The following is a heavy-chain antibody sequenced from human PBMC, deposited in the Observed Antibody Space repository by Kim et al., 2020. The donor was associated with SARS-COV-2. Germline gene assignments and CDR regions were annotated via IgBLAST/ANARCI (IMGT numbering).Heavy chain of an antibody. Sequence: GGSLRLSCAASGFTFSSYGMHWVRQAPGKGLEWVAVISYDGSNKYYADSVKGRFTISRDNSKNTLYLQMNSLRAEDTAVYYCAKKGPDYYYYGMDVWGQG. CDR1: GFTFSSYG. CDR2: ISYDGSNK. V-gene: IGHV3-30*18. CDR3: AKKGPDYYYYGMDV. J-gene: IGHJ6*02.